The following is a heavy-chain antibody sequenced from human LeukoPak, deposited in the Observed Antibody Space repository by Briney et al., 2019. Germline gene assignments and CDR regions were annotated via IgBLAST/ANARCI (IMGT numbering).Heavy chain of an antibody. J-gene: IGHJ3*02. Sequence: GGSLRLSCAASGFTFSSYWMHWVRQAPGKGLVWVSRIKSDGSSTNYADSVKGRFTISRDNAKNTLYLQMNSLRAEDTAVYYCAREEEGDAFDIWGQGTMVTVSS. CDR2: IKSDGSST. CDR3: AREEEGDAFDI. V-gene: IGHV3-74*01. CDR1: GFTFSSYW.